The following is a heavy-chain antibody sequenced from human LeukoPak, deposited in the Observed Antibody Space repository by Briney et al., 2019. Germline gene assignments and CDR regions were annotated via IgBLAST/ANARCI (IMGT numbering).Heavy chain of an antibody. V-gene: IGHV1-24*01. CDR3: ATCTTVADYYYGMDV. D-gene: IGHD4-11*01. Sequence: ASVKVSCKVSGYTLTELSMHWVRQAPGKGLEWMGGFVPEDGETIYAQKFQGRVTMTEDTSTDTAYMELSSLRSEDTAVYYCATCTTVADYYYGMDVWGQGTTVTVSS. CDR2: FVPEDGET. CDR1: GYTLTELS. J-gene: IGHJ6*02.